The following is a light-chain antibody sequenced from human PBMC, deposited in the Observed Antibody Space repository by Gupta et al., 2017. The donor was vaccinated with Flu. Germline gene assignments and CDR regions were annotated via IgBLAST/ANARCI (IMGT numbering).Light chain of an antibody. CDR3: SSFTTSSTVV. CDR2: DVN. CDR1: GSDVGGDVF. Sequence: QSALTQPASVSGSPGQSITISCSGTGSDVGGDVFASWYQQHPGKAPKLMIYDVNIRPSGVSNRFSGSKSGNAASLTISGLQAEDEADYYCSSFTTSSTVVFGGGTKLTVL. J-gene: IGLJ2*01. V-gene: IGLV2-14*01.